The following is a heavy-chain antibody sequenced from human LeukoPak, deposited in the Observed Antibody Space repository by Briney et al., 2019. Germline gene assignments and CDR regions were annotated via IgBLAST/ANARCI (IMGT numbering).Heavy chain of an antibody. D-gene: IGHD3-10*02. V-gene: IGHV3-7*04. CDR1: GFTFSSYS. J-gene: IGHJ6*03. Sequence: GGSLRLSCAASGFTFSSYSMNWVRQAPGKGPEWVANINQDGSDNYYVDSVKGRFTISRDNAKNSLYLQMNSLRVEDSAVYYCARVVRGALASFFYYYMDVWGKGTTVTISS. CDR2: INQDGSDN. CDR3: ARVVRGALASFFYYYMDV.